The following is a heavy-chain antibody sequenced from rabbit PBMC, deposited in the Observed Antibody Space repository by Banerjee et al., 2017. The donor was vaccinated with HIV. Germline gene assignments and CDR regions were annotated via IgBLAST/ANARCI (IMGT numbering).Heavy chain of an antibody. D-gene: IGHD1-1*01. V-gene: IGHV1S45*01. CDR2: INTNSGNT. CDR3: ARGVGSSGYPYYFTL. J-gene: IGHJ4*01. CDR1: GFSFSDQYV. Sequence: QEQLEESGGDLVKPEGSLTLPCKASGFSFSDQYVMCWVRQDPEKGLEVIGGINTNSGNTVYAGWAKVPFTISKTSSTTVTLQMTSLTAADTATYFFARGVGSSGYPYYFTLCGQGTLVTVS.